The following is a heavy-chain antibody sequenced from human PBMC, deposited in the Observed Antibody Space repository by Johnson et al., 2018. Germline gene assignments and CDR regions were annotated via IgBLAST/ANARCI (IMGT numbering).Heavy chain of an antibody. Sequence: QVQLVESGGGVVQPGRSLRLSCAASGFSFSNYGMHWARQAPGKGMEWVAVISYDVSSKYYADSVKGQFTISRDNSKNTLYLQMNSLRTQETAVYYCAKYNDGNSGAFDSWGQGTMVTVSS. CDR3: AKYNDGNSGAFDS. D-gene: IGHD4-23*01. V-gene: IGHV3-30*18. CDR2: ISYDVSSK. CDR1: GFSFSNYG. J-gene: IGHJ3*02.